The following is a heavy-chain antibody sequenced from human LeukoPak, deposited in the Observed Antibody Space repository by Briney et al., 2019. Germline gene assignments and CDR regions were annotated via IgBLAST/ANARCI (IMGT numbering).Heavy chain of an antibody. CDR1: GFTFGSYC. V-gene: IGHV3-21*01. Sequence: PGGSLRLSCAASGFTFGSYCMHWVRQAPGKGLEWVSSITSSSSYIYYADSVKGRFTISRDNAKNSLYLQMNSLRAEDTALYYCGRVSGDYYHTVDYWGQGTLVTVSS. CDR2: ITSSSSYI. CDR3: GRVSGDYYHTVDY. J-gene: IGHJ4*02. D-gene: IGHD4-17*01.